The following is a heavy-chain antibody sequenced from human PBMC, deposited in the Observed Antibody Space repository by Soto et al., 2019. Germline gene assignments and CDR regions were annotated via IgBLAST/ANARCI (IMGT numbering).Heavy chain of an antibody. CDR3: AKFFVETGGSSGWPWTFHY. J-gene: IGHJ4*02. CDR2: ISGSGGTT. CDR1: GFTFSRYA. V-gene: IGHV3-23*01. D-gene: IGHD6-25*01. Sequence: EVQLLESGGGLVQPGRSLRLSCAASGFTFSRYAMSWVRQAPGKGREWVSAISGSGGTTYYAASVKGRFTISRDNSKNTLFLQMNSLRAEDTAVYYCAKFFVETGGSSGWPWTFHYWGQGTLVTVSS.